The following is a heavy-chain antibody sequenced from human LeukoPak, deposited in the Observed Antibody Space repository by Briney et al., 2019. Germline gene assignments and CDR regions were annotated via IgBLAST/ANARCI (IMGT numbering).Heavy chain of an antibody. CDR3: VREQRSYDFSSSFYVAHGMDV. J-gene: IGHJ6*02. V-gene: IGHV4-59*01. Sequence: SETLSLTCTVSGGSIGTFYWSWVRRPPGKGLEWIGYIYYTGSTNYNPSLKSRVTISVDTSKNQVSLRLTSVTAADTAVYYCVREQRSYDFSSSFYVAHGMDVWGQGTTVIVSS. CDR1: GGSIGTFY. CDR2: IYYTGST. D-gene: IGHD3-3*01.